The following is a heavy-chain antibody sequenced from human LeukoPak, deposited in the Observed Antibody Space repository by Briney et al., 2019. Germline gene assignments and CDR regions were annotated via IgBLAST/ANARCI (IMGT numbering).Heavy chain of an antibody. CDR2: MNPNSGNT. CDR1: GYTFTGYY. Sequence: GASVKVSCKASGYTFTGYYMHWVRQAPGQGLEWMGWMNPNSGNTGYAQKFQGRVTMTRNTSISTAYMELSSLRSEDTAVYYCARGITEFDYWGQGTLVTVSS. V-gene: IGHV1-8*02. CDR3: ARGITEFDY. D-gene: IGHD3-10*01. J-gene: IGHJ4*02.